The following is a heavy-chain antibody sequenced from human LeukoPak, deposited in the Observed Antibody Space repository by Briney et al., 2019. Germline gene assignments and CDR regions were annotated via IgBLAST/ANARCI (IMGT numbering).Heavy chain of an antibody. J-gene: IGHJ5*02. Sequence: SETLSLTCTVSGGSISSSSYYWGCIRQPPGKGLEWIGSIYYSGSTYYNPSLKSRVTISVDTSKNQFSLKLSSVTAADTAVYYCARSYRPRRHRSNNNWFDPWGQGTLVTVSS. CDR1: GGSISSSSYY. CDR2: IYYSGST. CDR3: ARSYRPRRHRSNNNWFDP. V-gene: IGHV4-39*07. D-gene: IGHD2/OR15-2a*01.